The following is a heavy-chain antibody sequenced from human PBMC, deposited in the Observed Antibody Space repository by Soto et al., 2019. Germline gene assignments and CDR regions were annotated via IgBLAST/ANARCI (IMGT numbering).Heavy chain of an antibody. CDR3: ARKTASSGWRYNWFDP. CDR2: IIPILGIA. Sequence: QVQLVQSGAEVKKPGSSVKVSCKASGGTFSSYTISWVRQAPGQGLEWMGRIIPILGIANYAQKFQGRVTITADKSTSTAYMELSSLRSEDTAVYYCARKTASSGWRYNWFDPWGQGTLVTVSS. V-gene: IGHV1-69*02. CDR1: GGTFSSYT. D-gene: IGHD6-19*01. J-gene: IGHJ5*02.